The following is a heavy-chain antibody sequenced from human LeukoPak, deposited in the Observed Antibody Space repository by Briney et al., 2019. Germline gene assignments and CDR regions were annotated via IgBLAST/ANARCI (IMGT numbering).Heavy chain of an antibody. CDR2: IYYSGSA. CDR1: GDSISSADFY. Sequence: PSQTLSLTCTVSGDSISSADFYWSWIRQHPGKGLEWIGFIYYSGSAYYNPSLKSRVSISIDTSKNQFSLTLNSVTAADTAVYYCARGSDFFDYWGQGTLVTVSS. V-gene: IGHV4-31*03. J-gene: IGHJ4*02. CDR3: ARGSDFFDY.